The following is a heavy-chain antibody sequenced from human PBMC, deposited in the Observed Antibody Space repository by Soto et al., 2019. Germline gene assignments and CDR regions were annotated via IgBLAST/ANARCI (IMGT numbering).Heavy chain of an antibody. CDR3: VTTRGIAVGGSFDH. J-gene: IGHJ5*02. V-gene: IGHV4-39*01. CDR1: GGSINSSSSY. D-gene: IGHD6-13*01. CDR2: IYSGST. Sequence: SETLSLTCTVSGGSINSSSSYWGWVRQPPGKGLEWMATIYSGSTYQNPSLKSRVTISVDTSKNQFSLKLSSVAAPDTAIYYCVTTRGIAVGGSFDHWGQGTLVTVSS.